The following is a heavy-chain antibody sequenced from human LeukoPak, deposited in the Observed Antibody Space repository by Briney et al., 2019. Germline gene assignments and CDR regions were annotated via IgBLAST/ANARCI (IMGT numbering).Heavy chain of an antibody. CDR3: ARERIMITFGGVIVSGNWFDP. Sequence: SETLSLTCTVSGGSISSGDYYWRWIRQPPGTGLEWIGYIYYSGSTYYNPSLKSRVTISVDTSKDQFSLKLSSVTAADTAVYYCARERIMITFGGVIVSGNWFDPWGQGTLVTVSS. D-gene: IGHD3-16*02. CDR2: IYYSGST. J-gene: IGHJ5*02. CDR1: GGSISSGDYY. V-gene: IGHV4-30-4*08.